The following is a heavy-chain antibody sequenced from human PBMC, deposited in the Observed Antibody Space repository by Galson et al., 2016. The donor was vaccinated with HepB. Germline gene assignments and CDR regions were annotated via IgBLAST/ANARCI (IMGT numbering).Heavy chain of an antibody. D-gene: IGHD2-15*01. V-gene: IGHV3-30*14. CDR3: GTESYLKGHSIVVAAPSQT. J-gene: IGHJ5*02. CDR1: GFTLNSYA. Sequence: SLRLSCAASGFTLNSYAMHWVRRAPGKGLEWVAVISYDGSSKYYADSVKGRFTISRDNSKNTVFLEMNSLRAEDTAVYYCGTESYLKGHSIVVAAPSQTWGRGTLVTVSS. CDR2: ISYDGSSK.